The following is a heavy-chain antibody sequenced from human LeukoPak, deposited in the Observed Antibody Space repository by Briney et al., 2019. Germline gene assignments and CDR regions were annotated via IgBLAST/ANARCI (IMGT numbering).Heavy chain of an antibody. CDR2: INPNSGGT. CDR1: GYTFTGYY. D-gene: IGHD2-15*01. J-gene: IGHJ5*02. V-gene: IGHV1-2*02. Sequence: ASVKVSCKASGYTFTGYYMHWVRQTPGQGLGWMGWINPNSGGTNYAQKFQGRVTMTRDTSISTAYMELSRLRSDDTSVYYCAREEYGYCSGGSCYSPGWFDPWGQGTLVTVSS. CDR3: AREEYGYCSGGSCYSPGWFDP.